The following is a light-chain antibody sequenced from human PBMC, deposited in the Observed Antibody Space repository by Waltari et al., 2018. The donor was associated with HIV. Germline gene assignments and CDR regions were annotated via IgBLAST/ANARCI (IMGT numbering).Light chain of an antibody. CDR2: EVS. CDR3: SSYAGSNNRWV. J-gene: IGLJ3*02. Sequence: QSALTQPPSASGSPGQSVTISCTGTSSDVGGYNYVSWYQHHPGKAPKLMLYEVSKRPSGFPDRFSGSKSGSTASLTVSGLQAEDEADYYCSSYAGSNNRWVFGGGTKLTAL. CDR1: SSDVGGYNY. V-gene: IGLV2-8*01.